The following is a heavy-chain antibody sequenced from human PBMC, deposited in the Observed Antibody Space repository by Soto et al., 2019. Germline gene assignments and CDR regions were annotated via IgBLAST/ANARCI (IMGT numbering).Heavy chain of an antibody. V-gene: IGHV1-58*01. CDR2: IVVGSGNT. D-gene: IGHD6-13*01. Sequence: ASVKVSCKASGYTFTSSAVQWVRQARGQRLEWIGWIVVGSGNTNYAQKFQERVTITRDMSTSTAYMELSSLRSEDTAVYYCAAEAVAAEYYYGMDVWGQGTTVTVS. CDR3: AAEAVAAEYYYGMDV. J-gene: IGHJ6*02. CDR1: GYTFTSSA.